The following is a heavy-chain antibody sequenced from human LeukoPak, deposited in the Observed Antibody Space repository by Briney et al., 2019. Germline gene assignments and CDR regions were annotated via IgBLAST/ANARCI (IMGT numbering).Heavy chain of an antibody. CDR3: VREVYRKGYGDYGGFDP. V-gene: IGHV4-34*01. D-gene: IGHD4-17*01. J-gene: IGHJ5*02. CDR2: INHSGST. CDR1: GGSFSGSY. Sequence: SETLSLTCAVYGGSFSGSYWSWIRQPPGKRLEWIGEINHSGSTNYDSSLESRVTISVDPSKNQFSLKLSSVTVADTAVYYCVREVYRKGYGDYGGFDPWGQGTLVTVSS.